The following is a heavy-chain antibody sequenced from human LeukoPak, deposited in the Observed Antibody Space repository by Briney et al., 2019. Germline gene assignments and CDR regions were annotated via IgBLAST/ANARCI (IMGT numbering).Heavy chain of an antibody. CDR2: INSDGSTT. CDR3: ARSAYPGNSVIED. D-gene: IGHD4-23*01. Sequence: GGSLRLSCAASGFTFISYWMHWVRQAPGKGLVWVSRINSDGSTTSYAASVKSRFTISRDTAKNTLYLQMNSLRAEDTAVYYCARSAYPGNSVIEDWGRGTLVTVSS. J-gene: IGHJ4*02. CDR1: GFTFISYW. V-gene: IGHV3-74*01.